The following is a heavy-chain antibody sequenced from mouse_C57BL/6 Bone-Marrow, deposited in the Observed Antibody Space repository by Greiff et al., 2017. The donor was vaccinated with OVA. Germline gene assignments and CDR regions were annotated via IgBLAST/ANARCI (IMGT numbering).Heavy chain of an antibody. CDR3: TLLRARFAY. J-gene: IGHJ3*01. Sequence: VQLQQSGAELVRPGASVKLSCTASGFTFKDDYMHWVKQRPEKGLEWLGWIDPENGDTEYASKFQGKATITADNTSNTAYLQLSSLPSEDAAVYYWTLLRARFAYWGQGTLVTVSA. D-gene: IGHD1-1*01. V-gene: IGHV14-4*01. CDR1: GFTFKDDY. CDR2: IDPENGDT.